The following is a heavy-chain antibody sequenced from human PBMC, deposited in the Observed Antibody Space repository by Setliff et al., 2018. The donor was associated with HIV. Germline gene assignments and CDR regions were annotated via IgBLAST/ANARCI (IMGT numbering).Heavy chain of an antibody. CDR2: INPNIGST. CDR1: GYTFTGYY. CDR3: ARAHFLVAMTRNWFDP. V-gene: IGHV1-2*06. D-gene: IGHD5-12*01. J-gene: IGHJ5*02. Sequence: ASVKVSCKASGYTFTGYYIHWVRQAPGQGLQWMGRINPNIGSTNYAQNFQGRVTMTTDTSTNTAHMELIRPRFDDTAVYYCARAHFLVAMTRNWFDPWGQGTLVTVSS.